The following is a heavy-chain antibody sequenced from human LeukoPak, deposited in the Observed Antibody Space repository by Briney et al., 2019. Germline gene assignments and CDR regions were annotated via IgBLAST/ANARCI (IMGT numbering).Heavy chain of an antibody. CDR2: IKSKTDGGTT. J-gene: IGHJ5*02. D-gene: IGHD1-1*01. V-gene: IGHV3-15*01. CDR1: GFTFSNAW. CDR3: VRGWQQLGS. Sequence: GGSLRLSCAASGFTFSNAWMSWVRQAPGKGLEWVGRIKSKTDGGTTDYAAPVKGRFTISRDDSKNTLYLQMNSLTAEDTAVYYCVRGWQQLGSWGRGTLVTVSS.